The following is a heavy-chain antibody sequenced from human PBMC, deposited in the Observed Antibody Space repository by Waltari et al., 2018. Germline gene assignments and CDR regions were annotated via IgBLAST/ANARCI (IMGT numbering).Heavy chain of an antibody. CDR3: ATDRGGYPGMDV. Sequence: QVLLAQSGAEVKMPGASVRVSCAGNTLSGSFLHLVRQAPGQGLVWMGCINFNTGGTLYAQKLQGRVTMTRETSIATAYMELSGLRYDDTAVYYCATDRGGYPGMDVWGQGTTVTVSS. CDR2: INFNTGGT. D-gene: IGHD5-12*01. V-gene: IGHV1-2*02. J-gene: IGHJ6*02. CDR1: GNTLSGSF.